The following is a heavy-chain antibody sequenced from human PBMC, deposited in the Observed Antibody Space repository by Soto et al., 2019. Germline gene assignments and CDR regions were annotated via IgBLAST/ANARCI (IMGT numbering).Heavy chain of an antibody. CDR3: ARGINVVVPAARMDV. CDR1: GFTFSSYA. CDR2: ISYDGSNK. V-gene: IGHV3-30-3*01. J-gene: IGHJ6*02. Sequence: GSLRLSCAASGFTFSSYAMHWVRQAPGKGLEWVAVISYDGSNKYYADSVKGRFTISRGNSKNTLYLQMNSLRAGNTVVYYCARGINVVVPAARMDVWGPGTTVTVSS. D-gene: IGHD2-2*01.